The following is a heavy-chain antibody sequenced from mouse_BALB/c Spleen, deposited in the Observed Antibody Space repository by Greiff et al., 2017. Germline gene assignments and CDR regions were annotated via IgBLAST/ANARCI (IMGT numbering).Heavy chain of an antibody. CDR3: ARQLGLLDY. J-gene: IGHJ2*01. V-gene: IGHV5-17*02. CDR1: GFTFSSFG. D-gene: IGHD3-1*01. Sequence: EVQLVESGGGLVQPGGSRKLSCAASGFTFSSFGMHWVRQAPEKGLEWVAYISSGSSTIYYADTVKGRFTISRDNPKNTLFLQMTSLRSEDTAMYYCARQLGLLDYWGQGTTLTVSS. CDR2: ISSGSSTI.